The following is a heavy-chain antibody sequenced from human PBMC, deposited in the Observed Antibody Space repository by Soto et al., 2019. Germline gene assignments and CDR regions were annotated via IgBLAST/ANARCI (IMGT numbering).Heavy chain of an antibody. CDR2: IFYSGTT. V-gene: IGHV4-31*03. J-gene: IGHJ4*02. Sequence: QVQLQESGPGLVKPTQTLSLTCTVSGGSISSGGYFWSWIRQPPGKGLEWIGNIFYSGTTYYSPSLKSRVTISVDTSKNQFSLKLSSVTAADTAVYFCARGVLYWGQGTLVTVSS. CDR1: GGSISSGGYF. CDR3: ARGVLY. D-gene: IGHD1-1*01.